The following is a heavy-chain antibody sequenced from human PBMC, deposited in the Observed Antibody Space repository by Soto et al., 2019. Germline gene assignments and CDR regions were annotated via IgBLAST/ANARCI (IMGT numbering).Heavy chain of an antibody. D-gene: IGHD6-25*01. Sequence: PSETLSLTCTVSGGSISSYYWSWIRQPPGKGLGWIGYIYYSGSTNYNPSLKSRVTISVDTSKNQFSLKLSSVTAADTAVYYCARGIAPGYFDYWGQGTLVTVSS. J-gene: IGHJ4*02. V-gene: IGHV4-59*01. CDR1: GGSISSYY. CDR3: ARGIAPGYFDY. CDR2: IYYSGST.